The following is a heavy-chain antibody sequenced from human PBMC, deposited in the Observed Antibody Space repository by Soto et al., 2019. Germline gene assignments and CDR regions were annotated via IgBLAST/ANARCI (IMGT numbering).Heavy chain of an antibody. CDR2: IIPNFDTP. V-gene: IGHV1-69*01. CDR1: GGSFNNYA. Sequence: QVHLVQSGAEVKKPGSSVKVSCKTSGGSFNNYAVSWVRQAPGQGLEWMGGIIPNFDTPNYAQKFQDRVTIIADESTGTVYMELRSLRSNDTAVYYCAVAMVREILIFESSGMHVWGQGTTVIVS. D-gene: IGHD3-10*01. J-gene: IGHJ6*02. CDR3: AVAMVREILIFESSGMHV.